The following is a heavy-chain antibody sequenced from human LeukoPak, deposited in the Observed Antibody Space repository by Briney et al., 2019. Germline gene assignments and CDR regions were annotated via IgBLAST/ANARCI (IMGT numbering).Heavy chain of an antibody. Sequence: PGGSLRLSCAASGFTFSSYTMHWVRQAPGKGLEWVSLISWDGGSTYYADSVKGRFTISRDNSKNSLYLQMNSLRTEDSALYYCANLNSVGYWGQGTLVTVSS. J-gene: IGHJ4*02. CDR3: ANLNSVGY. V-gene: IGHV3-43*01. CDR1: GFTFSSYT. D-gene: IGHD1-7*01. CDR2: ISWDGGST.